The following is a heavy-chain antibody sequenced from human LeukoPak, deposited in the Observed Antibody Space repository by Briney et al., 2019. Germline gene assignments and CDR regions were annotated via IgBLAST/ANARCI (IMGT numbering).Heavy chain of an antibody. J-gene: IGHJ4*02. Sequence: GGSLRLSCAASGFTFSNAWMSWVRQAPGKGLEWICRIKSKTDGGTTDYAAPVKGRFTISRDDSKNMLYLQMNSLKTEDTAVYYCTAQEYDYWGQGTLVTVSS. CDR2: IKSKTDGGTT. CDR1: GFTFSNAW. D-gene: IGHD2/OR15-2a*01. V-gene: IGHV3-15*01. CDR3: TAQEYDY.